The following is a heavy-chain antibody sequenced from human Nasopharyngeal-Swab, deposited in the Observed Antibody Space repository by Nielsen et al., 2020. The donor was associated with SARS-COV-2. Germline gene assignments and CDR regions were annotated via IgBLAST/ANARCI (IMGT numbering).Heavy chain of an antibody. J-gene: IGHJ5*02. D-gene: IGHD6-6*01. CDR3: ARVSSSSTTNWFDP. CDR2: ISYDGSNK. Sequence: VRQAPGKGLEWVAVISYDGSNKYYADSVKGRFTISRDNSKNTLYLQMNSLRAEDTAVYYCARVSSSSTTNWFDPRGQGTLVTVSS. V-gene: IGHV3-30*03.